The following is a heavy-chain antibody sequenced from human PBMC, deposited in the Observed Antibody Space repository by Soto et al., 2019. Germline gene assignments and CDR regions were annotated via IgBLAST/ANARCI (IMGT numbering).Heavy chain of an antibody. CDR1: GGTFSSYT. V-gene: IGHV1-69*08. D-gene: IGHD3-10*01. CDR3: ARDTSGSGSYSYFDY. Sequence: QVQLVQSGAEVRKTGSSVKVSCKASGGTFSSYTISWVRQAPGQGLGWMGRIIPILGIANYAQKFQGRVTITADKSTSTAYMELSSLRSEDTAVYYCARDTSGSGSYSYFDYWGQGTLVTVSS. CDR2: IIPILGIA. J-gene: IGHJ4*02.